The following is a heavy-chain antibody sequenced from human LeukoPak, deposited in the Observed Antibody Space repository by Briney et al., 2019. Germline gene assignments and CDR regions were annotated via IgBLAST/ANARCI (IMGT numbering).Heavy chain of an antibody. Sequence: PGGSLRHSCAASGFTFSDSYMTWIHQAPGKGLELLSYISGSASDVNYIDSVRGRFTISRDNAKNSLYLHMNSLTVEDTAVYYCSRDPRHNDYWGQGTLVTVSS. CDR2: ISGSASDV. J-gene: IGHJ4*02. CDR3: SRDPRHNDY. V-gene: IGHV3-11*01. CDR1: GFTFSDSY.